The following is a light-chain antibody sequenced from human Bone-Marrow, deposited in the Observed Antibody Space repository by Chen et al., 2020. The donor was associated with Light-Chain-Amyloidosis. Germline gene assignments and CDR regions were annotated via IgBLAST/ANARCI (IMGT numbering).Light chain of an antibody. CDR1: NIGSTS. J-gene: IGLJ3*02. CDR3: QVWDRSSDRPV. V-gene: IGLV3-21*02. Sequence: SYVLTQLSSVSVAPGPAAPMAGGGNNIGSTSVHWYQQTPGQAPLLVGNDDSGRPSGIPERLSGSNSGNTATLTISRVEAGDEADYYCQVWDRSSDRPVFGGGTKLTVL. CDR2: DDS.